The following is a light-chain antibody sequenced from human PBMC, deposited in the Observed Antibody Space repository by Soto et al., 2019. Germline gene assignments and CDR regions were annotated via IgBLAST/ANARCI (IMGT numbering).Light chain of an antibody. CDR2: EVT. CDR3: NSYAGNSNGV. V-gene: IGLV2-8*01. Sequence: QSALTQPPSASGSPGQSVTVSCTGTSSDVGGHNYVSWYLHHPGKAPKLILYEVTKRPSGVPDRFSGSKSGNTASLTVSGLQADDEGDYYCNSYAGNSNGVFGTGTKLTVL. CDR1: SSDVGGHNY. J-gene: IGLJ1*01.